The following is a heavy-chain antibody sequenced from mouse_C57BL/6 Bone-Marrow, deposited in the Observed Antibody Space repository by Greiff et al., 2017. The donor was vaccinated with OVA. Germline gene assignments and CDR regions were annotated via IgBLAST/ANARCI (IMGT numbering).Heavy chain of an antibody. CDR2: INPGSGST. CDR3: ERTYYGYDGGDF. Sequence: VQLQQPGAELVKPGASVKMSCKASGYTFTSYWITWVKQRPGQGLEWIGDINPGSGSTNYNEKFKSKATLTVDTSSSTAYMQLSSLTSEDSAVDDGERTYYGYDGGDFGGQGTAITVSS. CDR1: GYTFTSYW. J-gene: IGHJ2*01. V-gene: IGHV1-55*01. D-gene: IGHD2-9*01.